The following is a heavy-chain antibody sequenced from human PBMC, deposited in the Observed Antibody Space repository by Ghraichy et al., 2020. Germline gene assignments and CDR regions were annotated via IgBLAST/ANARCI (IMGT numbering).Heavy chain of an antibody. CDR1: GGTFSSYA. Sequence: SVNVSCKASGGTFSSYAISWVRQAPGQGLEWMGGIIPIFGTANYAQKFQGRVTITADESTSTAYMELSSLRSEDTAVYYCARGEYSSSGLGVSVGWFDPWGQGTLVTVSS. J-gene: IGHJ5*02. CDR2: IIPIFGTA. CDR3: ARGEYSSSGLGVSVGWFDP. V-gene: IGHV1-69*13. D-gene: IGHD6-6*01.